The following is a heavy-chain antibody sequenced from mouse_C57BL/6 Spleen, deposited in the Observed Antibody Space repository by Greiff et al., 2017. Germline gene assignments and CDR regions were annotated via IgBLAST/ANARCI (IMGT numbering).Heavy chain of an antibody. J-gene: IGHJ2*01. Sequence: VKLQQPGAELVKPGASVKLSCKASGFTFTSYWMHWVKQRPGQGLEWIGRIHPNSGSTNYNAKFKSKATRSVAEASSTADMQLISLPSEDSAVYYWARGGYYDYDVAGYWGQGTTLTVSS. CDR3: ARGGYYDYDVAGY. D-gene: IGHD2-4*01. CDR1: GFTFTSYW. CDR2: IHPNSGST. V-gene: IGHV1-64*01.